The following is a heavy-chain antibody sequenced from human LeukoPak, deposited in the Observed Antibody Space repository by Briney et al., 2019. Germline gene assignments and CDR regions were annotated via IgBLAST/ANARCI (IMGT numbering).Heavy chain of an antibody. J-gene: IGHJ5*02. CDR1: GGSISRGGYY. Sequence: SRTLSLTCTVSGGSISRGGYYWSWIRQHPGKGLEWIGYIYYRGSTDYNPSLKSRVTISVDTSKNQFSLKLSSVTAADTAVYYCAREVPVLRYFDWLFLGGKNWFDPWGQGTLVTAS. CDR2: IYYRGST. D-gene: IGHD3-9*01. V-gene: IGHV4-31*03. CDR3: AREVPVLRYFDWLFLGGKNWFDP.